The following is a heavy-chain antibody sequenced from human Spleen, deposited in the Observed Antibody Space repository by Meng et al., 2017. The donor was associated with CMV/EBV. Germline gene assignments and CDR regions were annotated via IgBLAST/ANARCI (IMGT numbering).Heavy chain of an antibody. CDR1: GFTFTENY. CDR3: VRNLVVMPPAIGYDC. V-gene: IGHV1-2*02. CDR2: INPNSCAT. Sequence: SGFTFTENYLPRVRQAPGKGFEWMGLINPNSCATNYAQNLQGRVTMARDTSISTVHMELSRLRSDDTALYYCVRNLVVMPPAIGYDCWGQGTLVTVSS. J-gene: IGHJ4*02. D-gene: IGHD2-2*01.